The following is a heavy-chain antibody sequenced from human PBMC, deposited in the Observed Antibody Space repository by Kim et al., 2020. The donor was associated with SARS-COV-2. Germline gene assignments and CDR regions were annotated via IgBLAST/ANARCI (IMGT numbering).Heavy chain of an antibody. D-gene: IGHD3-3*01. V-gene: IGHV6-1*01. J-gene: IGHJ3*02. CDR1: GDSVSSNSAA. CDR2: TYYRSKWYN. CDR3: ARDPTITIFGVVILTTAGCAFDI. Sequence: SQTLSLTCAISGDSVSSNSAAWNWIRQSPSRGLEWLGRTYYRSKWYNDYAVSVKSRITINPDTSNNQFSLQLNSVTPEDTAVYYCARDPTITIFGVVILTTAGCAFDIWGQGTMVTVSS.